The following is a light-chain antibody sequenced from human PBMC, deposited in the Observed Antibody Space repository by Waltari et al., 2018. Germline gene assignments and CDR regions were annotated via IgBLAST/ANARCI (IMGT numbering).Light chain of an antibody. V-gene: IGLV2-14*03. CDR2: DVS. J-gene: IGLJ1*01. Sequence: SALTQPSSVSASPGQSITISCTGPKTYVAGYTFVSWYQQHPCKAPKLLIFDVSKRPSGVSDRFSGSRTADVASLTISGLRAEDEADYYCSSYTDKKSYAFGSGTKVTVL. CDR1: KTYVAGYTF. CDR3: SSYTDKKSYA.